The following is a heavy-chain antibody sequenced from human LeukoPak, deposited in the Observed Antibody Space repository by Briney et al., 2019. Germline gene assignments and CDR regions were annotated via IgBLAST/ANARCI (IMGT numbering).Heavy chain of an antibody. Sequence: SETLSLTCAVYGGSITGYYWSWIRQTPGRGLEWDGEIHYTGATSYNPSLKSRATISTDTSENQFSLRLSSVTAADTAVYYCARGNILTGYCFDFWGQGALVTVSS. CDR1: GGSITGYY. CDR2: IHYTGAT. CDR3: ARGNILTGYCFDF. V-gene: IGHV4-34*01. J-gene: IGHJ4*02. D-gene: IGHD3-9*01.